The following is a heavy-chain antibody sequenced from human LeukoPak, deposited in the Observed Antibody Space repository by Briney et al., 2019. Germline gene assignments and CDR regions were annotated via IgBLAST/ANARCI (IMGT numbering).Heavy chain of an antibody. Sequence: SVKVSCKASGGTFSSYAISWVRQAPGQGLEWMGRIIPILGIANYAQKFQGRVTITTDESTSTAYMELSSLRSEDTAVYYCARDPGYGGNPGGNYYYYMDVWGKGTTVTVSS. CDR1: GGTFSSYA. V-gene: IGHV1-69*04. D-gene: IGHD4-23*01. J-gene: IGHJ6*03. CDR3: ARDPGYGGNPGGNYYYYMDV. CDR2: IIPILGIA.